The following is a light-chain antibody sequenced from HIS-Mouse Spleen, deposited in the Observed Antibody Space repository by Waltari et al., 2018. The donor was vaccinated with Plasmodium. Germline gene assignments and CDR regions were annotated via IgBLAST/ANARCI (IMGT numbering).Light chain of an antibody. CDR2: GAS. V-gene: IGKV3-20*01. Sequence: EIVLTKSPGTLSLSPGERATLSCRASQSVSSSYLAWYQQKPGQAPRLLIDGASSRATGIPDRFSGSGSGTDFTLTISRLEPEDFAVYYCQQYGSSPPLTFGGGTKVEIK. CDR3: QQYGSSPPLT. J-gene: IGKJ4*01. CDR1: QSVSSSY.